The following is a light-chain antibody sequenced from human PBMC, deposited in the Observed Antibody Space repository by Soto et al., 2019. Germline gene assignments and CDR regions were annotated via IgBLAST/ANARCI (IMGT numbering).Light chain of an antibody. CDR2: AAS. V-gene: IGKV1-39*01. Sequence: DIQMTQSQSSLSASVGDRVTITCRASQNISDSLNWYQYQPGQAPKLLIYAASSLQSGVPSRFSGSGSETDFTLTISSLKPEDFASYFCQRSWSFGQGTKL. CDR1: QNISDS. CDR3: QRSWS. J-gene: IGKJ2*01.